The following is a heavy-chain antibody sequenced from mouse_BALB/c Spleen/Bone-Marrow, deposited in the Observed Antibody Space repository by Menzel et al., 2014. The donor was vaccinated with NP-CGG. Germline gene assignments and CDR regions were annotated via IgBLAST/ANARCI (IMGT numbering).Heavy chain of an antibody. Sequence: EVKLVESGGGLVQPGGSLRLSCATSGFTFTDYYMSWVRQPPGKALEWLGFIRNKANGYTTEYSASVKGRFTISRDNSQSILYLQMNTLRAGDSATYYCARDGYDDYWGQGITLTVSS. J-gene: IGHJ2*01. CDR2: IRNKANGYTT. D-gene: IGHD2-2*01. CDR3: ARDGYDDY. CDR1: GFTFTDYY. V-gene: IGHV7-3*02.